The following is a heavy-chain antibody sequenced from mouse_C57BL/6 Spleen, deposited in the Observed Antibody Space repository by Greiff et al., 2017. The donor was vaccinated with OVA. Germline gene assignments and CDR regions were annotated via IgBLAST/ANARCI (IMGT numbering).Heavy chain of an antibody. J-gene: IGHJ4*01. D-gene: IGHD1-1*01. CDR1: GYSFTGYF. V-gene: IGHV1-20*01. CDR2: INPYNGDT. CDR3: ARSGGTNRGPYYGSSFYAMDY. Sequence: EVQLKQSGPELVKPGDSVKISCKASGYSFTGYFMNWVMQSHGKSLEWIGRINPYNGDTFYNQKFKGKATLTVDKSSSTAHMELRSLTSEDSAVYYCARSGGTNRGPYYGSSFYAMDYWGQGTSVTGSS.